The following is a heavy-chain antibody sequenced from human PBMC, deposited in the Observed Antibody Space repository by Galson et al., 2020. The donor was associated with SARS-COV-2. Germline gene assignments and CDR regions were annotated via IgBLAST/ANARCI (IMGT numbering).Heavy chain of an antibody. J-gene: IGHJ4*02. CDR2: IGGSSSPI. V-gene: IGHV3-21*01. D-gene: IGHD2-21*02. CDR1: GFTFTDYF. CDR3: ARGLCGGDCYED. Sequence: GESLKISCAASGFTFTDYFMNWVRQAPGQGLEWISAIGGSSSPIYYADSIKGRFTISRDNAKNSVYLQMNSLRAEDTAVYYCARGLCGGDCYEDWGQGTLVTVSS.